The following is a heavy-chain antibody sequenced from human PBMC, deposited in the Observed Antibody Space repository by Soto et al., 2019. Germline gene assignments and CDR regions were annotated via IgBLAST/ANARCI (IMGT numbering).Heavy chain of an antibody. CDR3: ARGLPFTGY. V-gene: IGHV3-30-3*01. J-gene: IGHJ4*02. Sequence: QVQLVESGGGVVQPGRSLRLSCAASGFTFSSYAMHWVRQAPGKGLEWVAVISYDGSNKYYADSVKGRFTISRDNSKNTLYLQMNSLRAEDTAVYYCARGLPFTGYWGQGTLVTVSS. CDR2: ISYDGSNK. CDR1: GFTFSSYA. D-gene: IGHD3-10*01.